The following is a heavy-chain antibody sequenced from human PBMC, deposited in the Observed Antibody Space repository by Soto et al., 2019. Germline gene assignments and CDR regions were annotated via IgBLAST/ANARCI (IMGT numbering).Heavy chain of an antibody. J-gene: IGHJ6*02. V-gene: IGHV1-8*01. CDR3: ARDGYYDFWSGTQYYGMDV. Sequence: GASVKVSCKASGYTFTSYDINWVRQATGQGLEWMAWMNPDSGNTGYAQKFQGRVTMTTDTSISTAYMELRSLRSEDTAVYYCARDGYYDFWSGTQYYGMDVWGQGTTVTVSS. D-gene: IGHD3-3*01. CDR2: MNPDSGNT. CDR1: GYTFTSYD.